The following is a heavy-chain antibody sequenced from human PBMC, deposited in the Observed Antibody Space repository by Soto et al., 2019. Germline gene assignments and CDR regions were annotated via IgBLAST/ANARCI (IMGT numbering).Heavy chain of an antibody. J-gene: IGHJ6*02. CDR2: ISYDGSNK. CDR1: GFTFSSYA. V-gene: IGHV3-30-3*01. Sequence: GGSLRLSCAASGFTFSSYAMHWVRQAPGKGLEWVAVISYDGSNKYYADSVKGRFTISRDNSKNTLYLQMNSLRAEDTAVYYCARSPESYFYYYYGMDVRGQGTTVTVSS. CDR3: ARSPESYFYYYYGMDV. D-gene: IGHD1-26*01.